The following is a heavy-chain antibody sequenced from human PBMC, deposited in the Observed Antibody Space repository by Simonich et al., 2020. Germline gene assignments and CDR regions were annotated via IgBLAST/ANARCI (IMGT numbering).Heavy chain of an antibody. Sequence: QVQLVQSGAEVKKPGASVKVSCKASGYTFTSYGISWVRQGPGPGLEWMGWNSAYNGNTNYAKKRHGRVTMTTDTSTSTAYRELRSLRSDDTAVYYCARASRGTWWYYYFDYWGQGTLVTVSS. V-gene: IGHV1-18*01. CDR1: GYTFTSYG. J-gene: IGHJ4*02. D-gene: IGHD2-15*01. CDR2: NSAYNGNT. CDR3: ARASRGTWWYYYFDY.